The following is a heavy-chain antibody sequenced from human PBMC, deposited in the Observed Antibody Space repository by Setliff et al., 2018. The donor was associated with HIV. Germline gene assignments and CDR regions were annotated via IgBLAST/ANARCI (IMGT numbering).Heavy chain of an antibody. CDR1: GGSISSGDYY. D-gene: IGHD3-22*01. J-gene: IGHJ4*02. CDR3: AREGSDSSALDY. V-gene: IGHV4-39*02. CDR2: IFSSGST. Sequence: SETLSLTCTVSGGSISSGDYYWGWIRQPPGKGLQWIGHIFSSGSTYYNPSLKSRVTISVDTSKSQFSLKLSSVTAADTAVYYCAREGSDSSALDYWGQGTLVTVSS.